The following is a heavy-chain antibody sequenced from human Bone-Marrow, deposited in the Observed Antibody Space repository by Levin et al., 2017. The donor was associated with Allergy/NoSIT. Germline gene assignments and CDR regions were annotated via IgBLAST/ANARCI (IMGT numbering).Heavy chain of an antibody. Sequence: GSLRLSCVVSGFSISSGFYWGWIRQPPGKGLEWIGRIYHGGSPSSNPSLKSRVTISVDTSKNQLSLKLSSVTAADSAMYYCARAVEYYYDRSGHYRSSYYFDYWGQGTLVTVSS. J-gene: IGHJ4*02. CDR2: IYHGGSP. D-gene: IGHD3-22*01. CDR1: GFSISSGFY. CDR3: ARAVEYYYDRSGHYRSSYYFDY. V-gene: IGHV4-38-2*01.